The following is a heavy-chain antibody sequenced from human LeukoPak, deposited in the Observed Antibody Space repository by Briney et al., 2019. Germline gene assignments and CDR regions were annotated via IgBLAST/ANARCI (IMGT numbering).Heavy chain of an antibody. CDR1: GFTISIYA. V-gene: IGHV3-23*01. CDR3: AKARDYYDSSGYYSFDY. Sequence: GGSLRLSCAASGFTISIYAMSWVRQAPGKGLEWVSSISSSGGSTYYADSVKGRFIISRDNSKNTLYLQMNSLRAEDTAVYYCAKARDYYDSSGYYSFDYWGQGTLVTVSS. D-gene: IGHD3-22*01. J-gene: IGHJ4*02. CDR2: ISSSGGST.